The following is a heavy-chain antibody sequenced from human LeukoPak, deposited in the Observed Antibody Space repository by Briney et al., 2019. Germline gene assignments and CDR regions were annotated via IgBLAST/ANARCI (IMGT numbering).Heavy chain of an antibody. J-gene: IGHJ4*02. D-gene: IGHD5-18*01. CDR3: ARRFGYSYGYGNDY. Sequence: SETLSLTCAVYGGSFSGYYWSWIRQPPGKGLEWIGEINHSGSTNHNPSLKSRVTISVDTSKNQFSLKLSSVTAADTAVYYCARRFGYSYGYGNDYWGQGTLVTVSS. CDR2: INHSGST. V-gene: IGHV4-34*01. CDR1: GGSFSGYY.